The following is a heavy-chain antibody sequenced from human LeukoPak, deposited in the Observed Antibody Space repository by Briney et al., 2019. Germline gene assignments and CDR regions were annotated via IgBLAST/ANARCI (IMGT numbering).Heavy chain of an antibody. CDR3: ARVARPDSGNREVFEY. D-gene: IGHD1-26*01. Sequence: TGGSLRLSCAASGFNFRSYGMHWVRQAPGKGLEWVAFIRYDGSNKYYADSVKGRFTISRDNSKNTLYLQMNRLRIEDTAVYYCARVARPDSGNREVFEYWGQGTLVTVSS. J-gene: IGHJ4*02. CDR1: GFNFRSYG. V-gene: IGHV3-30*02. CDR2: IRYDGSNK.